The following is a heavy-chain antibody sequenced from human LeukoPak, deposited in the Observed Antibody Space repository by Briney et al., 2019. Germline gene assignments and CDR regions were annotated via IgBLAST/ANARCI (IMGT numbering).Heavy chain of an antibody. D-gene: IGHD7-27*01. J-gene: IGHJ4*02. CDR3: ARVSLGLIDY. CDR1: GYSVTSYW. V-gene: IGHV5-51*01. Sequence: SLMISCKASGYSVTSYWIRCWRRLPGKNLEWMGIIYSGDCDTRYSASFQGQVTLSADKSISTAYLQWSSLKAADTAMYYCARVSLGLIDYWGQGTLVTVSS. CDR2: IYSGDCDT.